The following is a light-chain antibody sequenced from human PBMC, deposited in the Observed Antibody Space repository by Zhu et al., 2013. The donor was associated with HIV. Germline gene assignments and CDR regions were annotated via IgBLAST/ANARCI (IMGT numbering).Light chain of an antibody. CDR2: SNN. J-gene: IGLJ2*01. CDR3: QSYDFSLKGV. CDR1: SSNIGSNT. Sequence: QSVLTQPPSASGTPGQRVTISCSGSSSNIGSNTVNWYQQLPGTAPKLLIYSNNQRPSGVPDRFSGSKSGTSASLAISGLQGEDEADYYCQSYDFSLKGVFGGGTKLAVL. V-gene: IGLV1-44*01.